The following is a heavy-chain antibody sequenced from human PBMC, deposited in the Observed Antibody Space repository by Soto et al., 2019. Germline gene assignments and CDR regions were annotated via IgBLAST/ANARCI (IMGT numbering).Heavy chain of an antibody. V-gene: IGHV4-31*03. CDR2: IYYSGSI. CDR1: GGSISRGGYY. Sequence: QVQLQESGPGLVKPSQTLSLTCTVSGGSISRGGYYWSWIRQHPGKGLEWIGYIYYSGSIYYNPPLKRGVTISVDTSKNQFSLKLSSVTAADTAVSDCAREGRPNDFWSGSSTYYYYGMDVWGQGTTVTFSS. D-gene: IGHD3-3*01. J-gene: IGHJ6*01. CDR3: AREGRPNDFWSGSSTYYYYGMDV.